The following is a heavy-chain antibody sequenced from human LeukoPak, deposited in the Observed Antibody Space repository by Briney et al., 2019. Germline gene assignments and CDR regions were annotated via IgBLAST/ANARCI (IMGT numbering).Heavy chain of an antibody. V-gene: IGHV4-30-4*08. Sequence: SETLSLTCTVSGGSISSGDYYWSWIRQPPGKGLEWIGYIYYSGSTYYNPSLKSRVTISVDASKNQFSLKLSSVTAADTAVYYCARCPRYCSSTSCYRPYYFDYWGQGTLVTVAS. J-gene: IGHJ4*02. CDR3: ARCPRYCSSTSCYRPYYFDY. D-gene: IGHD2-2*02. CDR2: IYYSGST. CDR1: GGSISSGDYY.